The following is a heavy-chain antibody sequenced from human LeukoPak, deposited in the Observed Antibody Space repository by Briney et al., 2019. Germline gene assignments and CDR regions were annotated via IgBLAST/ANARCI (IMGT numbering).Heavy chain of an antibody. J-gene: IGHJ4*02. CDR1: GGSISSYY. D-gene: IGHD2-15*01. CDR2: IYYIGST. CDR3: ARDRVVDDRPDLSYFDL. Sequence: SGTLSLTCTVSGGSISSYYWSWIRQPPGKGLEWIGYIYYIGSTNYNPSLKSRVTISVDTSKNQSSLKLSSVTAADTAVYYCARDRVVDDRPDLSYFDLWGQGTLVTVSS. V-gene: IGHV4-59*12.